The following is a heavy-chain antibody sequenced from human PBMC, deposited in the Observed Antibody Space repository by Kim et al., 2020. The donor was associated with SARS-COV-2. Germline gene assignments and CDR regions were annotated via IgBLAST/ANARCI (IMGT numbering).Heavy chain of an antibody. D-gene: IGHD3-3*01. CDR1: GFTFSSYG. CDR3: AKVLGRWDFSIYGMDV. CDR2: ISYDGSNK. V-gene: IGHV3-30*18. J-gene: IGHJ6*02. Sequence: GGSLRLSCAASGFTFSSYGMHWVRQAPGKGLEWVAVISYDGSNKYYADSVKGRFTISRDNSKNTLYLQMNSLRAEDTAVYYCAKVLGRWDFSIYGMDVWGQGTTVTVSS.